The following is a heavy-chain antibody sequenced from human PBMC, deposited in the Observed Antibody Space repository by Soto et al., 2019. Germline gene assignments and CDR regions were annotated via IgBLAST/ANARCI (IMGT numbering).Heavy chain of an antibody. J-gene: IGHJ4*02. CDR2: ISHTGSP. CDR1: GGSISNSDHF. Sequence: SETLSLTCTVSGGSISNSDHFWAWMRQPPGKGLEWVGTISHTGSPRYNPSLKSRVTISVDTSKNQFSLRLPSVTAADTAVFYCASQLESTTYFDYWGRGTLVTVS. D-gene: IGHD1-1*01. CDR3: ASQLESTTYFDY. V-gene: IGHV4-39*01.